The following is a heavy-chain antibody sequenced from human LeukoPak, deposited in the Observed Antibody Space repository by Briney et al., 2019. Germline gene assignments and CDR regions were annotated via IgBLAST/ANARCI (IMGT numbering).Heavy chain of an antibody. V-gene: IGHV1-2*02. CDR3: ARSRVQLERLALPRFKSLGDAFDI. D-gene: IGHD1-1*01. CDR1: GYTFTGYY. J-gene: IGHJ3*02. CDR2: INPNSGGT. Sequence: ASAKVSCKASGYTFTGYYMHWVRQAPGQGLEWMGWINPNSGGTNYAQKFQGRVTMTRDTSISTAYMELSRLRSDDTAVYYCARSRVQLERLALPRFKSLGDAFDIWGQGTMVTVSS.